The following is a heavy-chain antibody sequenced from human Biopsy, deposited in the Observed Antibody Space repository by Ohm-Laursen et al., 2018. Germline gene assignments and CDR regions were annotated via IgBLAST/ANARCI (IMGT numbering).Heavy chain of an antibody. J-gene: IGHJ6*02. D-gene: IGHD4-11*01. CDR1: GASISNYY. CDR3: ARDSGILNYGNFKYYHYYGMDV. CDR2: IYYSVMT. V-gene: IGHV4-59*01. Sequence: SDTLSLTCTVSGASISNYYWSWIRQPPGKGLEWIGHIYYSVMTNYNPSLQSRVSISVDTSRNQVSLTLSSVTAADTAVYYCARDSGILNYGNFKYYHYYGMDVWGQGTKVTVSS.